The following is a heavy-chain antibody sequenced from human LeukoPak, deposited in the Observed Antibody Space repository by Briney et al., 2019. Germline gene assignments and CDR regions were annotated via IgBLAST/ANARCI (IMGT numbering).Heavy chain of an antibody. J-gene: IGHJ3*02. D-gene: IGHD5-18*01. V-gene: IGHV3-21*01. CDR3: AKDRLLDTATSDAFDI. Sequence: GGSLRLSCAASGFTFSSYSINWVRQAPGKGLEWVSSISSSSSYIYYADSVKGRFTISRDNAKNSLSLQMNSLRAEDTAVYYCAKDRLLDTATSDAFDIWGQGTMVTVSS. CDR1: GFTFSSYS. CDR2: ISSSSSYI.